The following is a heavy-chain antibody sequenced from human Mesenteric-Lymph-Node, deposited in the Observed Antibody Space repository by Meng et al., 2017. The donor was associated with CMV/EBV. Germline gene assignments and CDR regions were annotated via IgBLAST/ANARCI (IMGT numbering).Heavy chain of an antibody. CDR1: GGVVSSASYH. Sequence: SETLSLTCIVSGGVVSSASYHWNWIRQPPGKGLEWIGQTWFGRGTNYNPSLKSRLTISLDTSKNQFTLQLSSVTAADTAIYYWASLIAGGGGRGNWGQGTLVTVSS. CDR3: ASLIAGGGGRGN. CDR2: TWFGRGT. V-gene: IGHV4-61*01. J-gene: IGHJ4*02. D-gene: IGHD1-26*01.